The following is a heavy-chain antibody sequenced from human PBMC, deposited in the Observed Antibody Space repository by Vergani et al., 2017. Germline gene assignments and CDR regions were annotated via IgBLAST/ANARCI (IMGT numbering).Heavy chain of an antibody. CDR1: PYTFSGYG. CDR2: ISGDNGNT. J-gene: IGHJ4*02. CDR3: ARDKYYYGSGSYDMGLY. V-gene: IGHV1-18*01. D-gene: IGHD3-10*01. Sequence: QVQLVQSGAEVKKPGASVRVSCKASPYTFSGYGISWVRQAPGQGLQWVGWISGDNGNTNYAQNLQGRVTMTIETSTNTAYMELRSLRSDDTAVYYCARDKYYYGSGSYDMGLYWGQGTLVTVSS.